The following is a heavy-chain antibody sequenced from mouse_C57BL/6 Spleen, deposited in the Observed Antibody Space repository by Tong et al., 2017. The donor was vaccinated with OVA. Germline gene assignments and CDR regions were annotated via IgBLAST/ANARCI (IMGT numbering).Heavy chain of an antibody. CDR2: ISSGGSYT. D-gene: IGHD4-1*02. Sequence: EVQLQESGGGLVKPGGSLKLSCAASGFTFSSYAMSWVRQTPEKRLEWVATISSGGSYTYYPDSVKGRFTISRDNAKNTLYLQMSSLKSEDTAMYYCARRATGYYFDYWGQGTTLTVSS. CDR1: GFTFSSYA. V-gene: IGHV5-6*03. CDR3: ARRATGYYFDY. J-gene: IGHJ2*01.